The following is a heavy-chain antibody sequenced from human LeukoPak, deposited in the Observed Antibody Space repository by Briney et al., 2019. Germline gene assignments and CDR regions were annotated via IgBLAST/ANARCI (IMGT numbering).Heavy chain of an antibody. CDR3: ARDEQGSGWFGAFDI. J-gene: IGHJ3*02. D-gene: IGHD6-19*01. CDR1: GFTFSSYG. CDR2: ISYDGSNK. Sequence: QPGRSLRLSCAASGFTFSSYGMHWVRQAPGKGLEWVAVISYDGSNKYYADSVKGRFTISRDNSKNTLYLQMNSLRAEDTAVYYCARDEQGSGWFGAFDIWGQGTMVTVSS. V-gene: IGHV3-30*03.